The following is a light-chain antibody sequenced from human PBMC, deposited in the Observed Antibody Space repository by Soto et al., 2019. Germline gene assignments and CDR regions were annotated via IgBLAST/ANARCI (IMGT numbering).Light chain of an antibody. J-gene: IGLJ2*01. CDR2: GNS. CDR3: XSYDSSLSGSNVV. CDR1: SSNIGAGYD. V-gene: IGLV1-40*01. Sequence: QSVLTQPPSVSGAPGQRVTISCTGSSSNIGAGYDVHWYQQLPGTAPKLLIYGNSNRPSGVPDXXSGSKSGTSASLAITGXXXXDEADYYCXSYDSSLSGSNVVFGGGTKLTVL.